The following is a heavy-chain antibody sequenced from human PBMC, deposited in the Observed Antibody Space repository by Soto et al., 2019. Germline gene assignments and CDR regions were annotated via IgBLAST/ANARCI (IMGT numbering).Heavy chain of an antibody. CDR3: AKDHGNGWWEIAS. Sequence: QVQLVESGGGVVQPGRSLGLSCAASGFSFSKFGMHWVRQAPGKGLEWVAAISYDGTNTFYADSVKGRFALSRDNYKNRRSRQMNSLTTDDTGVYWRAKDHGNGWWEIASWGQGNMVSVSS. V-gene: IGHV3-30*18. CDR1: GFSFSKFG. J-gene: IGHJ5*02. CDR2: ISYDGTNT. D-gene: IGHD6-19*01.